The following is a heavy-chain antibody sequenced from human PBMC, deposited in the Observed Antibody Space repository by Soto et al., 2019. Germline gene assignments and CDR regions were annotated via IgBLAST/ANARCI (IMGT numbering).Heavy chain of an antibody. Sequence: GGSLRLSCAASGFTFSSYWMHWVRQAPGKGLEWVSVIYSGGSTYYADSVKGRFTISRDNSKNTLYLQMNSLRAEDTAVYYCAREDLYYDILTGYLYFDYWGQGTLVTVSS. J-gene: IGHJ4*02. D-gene: IGHD3-9*01. CDR2: IYSGGST. CDR3: AREDLYYDILTGYLYFDY. CDR1: GFTFSSYW. V-gene: IGHV3-66*01.